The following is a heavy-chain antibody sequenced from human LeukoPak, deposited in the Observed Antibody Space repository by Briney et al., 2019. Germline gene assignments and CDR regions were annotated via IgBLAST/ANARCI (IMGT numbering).Heavy chain of an antibody. Sequence: GGSLRLSCAASGFTFSSSWMHWVRQAPGEGLVWVSRISSDGSRTTYADSVKGRFTISRDNAKNTLYLQMNSLRAEDTALYYCARDLKRLAAVQPPEFDYRGQGTLVTVSS. V-gene: IGHV3-74*01. CDR2: ISSDGSRT. J-gene: IGHJ4*02. CDR3: ARDLKRLAAVQPPEFDY. D-gene: IGHD6-13*01. CDR1: GFTFSSSW.